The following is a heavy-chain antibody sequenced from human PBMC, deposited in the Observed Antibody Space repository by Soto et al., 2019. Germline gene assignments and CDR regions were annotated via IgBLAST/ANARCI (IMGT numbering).Heavy chain of an antibody. CDR3: ARGQGYXSGGSCYSGDYYYGMDV. Sequence: SVKVFFKASGGHFSSYAISWVRQAPGQRLEWMGGIIPIFGTANYAQKFQGRVTSTADESTSTAYMELSSLRSEDTAVYYCARGQGYXSGGSCYSGDYYYGMDVWGQGTTVTVSS. CDR1: GGHFSSYA. D-gene: IGHD2-15*01. CDR2: IIPIFGTA. J-gene: IGHJ6*02. V-gene: IGHV1-69*13.